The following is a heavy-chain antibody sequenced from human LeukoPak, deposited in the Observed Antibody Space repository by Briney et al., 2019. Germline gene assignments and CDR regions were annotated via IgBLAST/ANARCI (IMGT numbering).Heavy chain of an antibody. Sequence: ASVKVSCKASGYTFTSYYMHWVRQAPGQGLEWMGIINPSGGSTSYAQKFQGRVTMTRDTSTSTVYMELSSLRSEDTAVYYCARGPRRGVVVMGHYFQHWGQGTLVTVSS. CDR2: INPSGGST. J-gene: IGHJ1*01. CDR3: ARGPRRGVVVMGHYFQH. CDR1: GYTFTSYY. D-gene: IGHD3-22*01. V-gene: IGHV1-46*01.